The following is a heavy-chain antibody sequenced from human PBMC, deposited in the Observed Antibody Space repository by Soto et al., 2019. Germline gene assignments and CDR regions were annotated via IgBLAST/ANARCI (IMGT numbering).Heavy chain of an antibody. V-gene: IGHV3-73*01. CDR2: IRDRAYNYAT. CDR1: GFVFKDSS. CDR3: TRLISAAQDY. J-gene: IGHJ4*02. D-gene: IGHD3-22*01. Sequence: EVLLVESGGGLVQPGGSLKLSCAASGFVFKDSSIHWVRQASGKGLEWVGRIRDRAYNYATSYAASVKGRFTISRDDSSNTAFRQMNSLKTEDTAIYYCTRLISAAQDYWGQGTRVTVSS.